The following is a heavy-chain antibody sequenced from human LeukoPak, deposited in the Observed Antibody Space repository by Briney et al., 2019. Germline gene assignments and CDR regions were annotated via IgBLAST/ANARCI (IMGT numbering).Heavy chain of an antibody. J-gene: IGHJ4*02. Sequence: KPSETLSLTCTVSGGSISSHYWSWIRQPAGKGLEWIGRIYTSGSTNYNPSLKSRVTMSVDTSKNQFSLKLSSVTAADTAVYYCARDGNGNCYGSGILDYWGQGTLVTVSS. CDR3: ARDGNGNCYGSGILDY. CDR2: IYTSGST. D-gene: IGHD3-10*01. V-gene: IGHV4-4*07. CDR1: GGSISSHY.